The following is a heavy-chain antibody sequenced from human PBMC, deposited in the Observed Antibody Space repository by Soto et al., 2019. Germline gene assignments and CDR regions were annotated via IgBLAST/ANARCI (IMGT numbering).Heavy chain of an antibody. Sequence: ASVKVSCKASGGTFSSYAISWVRQAPGQGLEWMGGIIPIFGTANYAQKFQGRVTITADESTSTAYMELSSLRSEDTAVYYCARYYDSSGYYANYEFDYWGQGTLVTVSS. V-gene: IGHV1-69*13. CDR3: ARYYDSSGYYANYEFDY. J-gene: IGHJ4*02. CDR1: GGTFSSYA. D-gene: IGHD3-22*01. CDR2: IIPIFGTA.